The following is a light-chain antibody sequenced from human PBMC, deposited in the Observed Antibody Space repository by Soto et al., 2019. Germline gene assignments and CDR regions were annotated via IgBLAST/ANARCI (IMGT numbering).Light chain of an antibody. V-gene: IGLV2-8*01. CDR1: SSDVGGYNY. Sequence: QSALTQPPSASGSPGQSVTISCTGTSSDVGGYNYVSWYQQHPGKAPKVIIYEVSKRPSGVPDRFSGSKSGNTASLTISGLQAEDEAEYYCSSYTNINTSACVFGTGTKLTVL. CDR3: SSYTNINTSACV. J-gene: IGLJ1*01. CDR2: EVS.